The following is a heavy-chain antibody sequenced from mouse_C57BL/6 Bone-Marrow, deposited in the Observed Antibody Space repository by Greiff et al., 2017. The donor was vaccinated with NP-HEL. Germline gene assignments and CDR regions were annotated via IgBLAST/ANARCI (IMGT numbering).Heavy chain of an antibody. V-gene: IGHV1-81*01. Sequence: QVQLKESGAELARPGASVKLSCKASGYTFTSYGISWVKQRTGQGLEWIGEIYPRSGNTYYNEKFKGKATLTADKSSSTAYMELRSLTSEDSAVYFCARYFRDYGSSPYYFDYWGQGTTLTVSS. CDR1: GYTFTSYG. CDR3: ARYFRDYGSSPYYFDY. CDR2: IYPRSGNT. J-gene: IGHJ2*01. D-gene: IGHD1-1*01.